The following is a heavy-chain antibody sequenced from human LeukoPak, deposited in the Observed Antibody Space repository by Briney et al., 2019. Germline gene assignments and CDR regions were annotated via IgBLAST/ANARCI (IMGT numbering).Heavy chain of an antibody. CDR3: ARVRSTSWFDP. Sequence: PSETLSLTCAVYGGSFSGYHWSWIRQPPGKGLEWIGEINHSGSTNYNPSLKSRVTISVDTSKNQFSLKLSSVTAADTAVYYCARVRSTSWFDPWGQGTLVTVSS. CDR2: INHSGST. D-gene: IGHD2/OR15-2a*01. V-gene: IGHV4-34*01. J-gene: IGHJ5*02. CDR1: GGSFSGYH.